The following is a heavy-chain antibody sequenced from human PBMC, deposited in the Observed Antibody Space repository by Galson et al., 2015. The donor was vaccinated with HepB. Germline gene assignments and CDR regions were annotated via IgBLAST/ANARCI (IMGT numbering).Heavy chain of an antibody. CDR2: ITPSGDNT. J-gene: IGHJ4*01. D-gene: IGHD6-19*01. V-gene: IGHV3-23*01. CDR1: GFTFSYYA. Sequence: SLRLSCAASGFTFSYYAMSWVRQAPGKGLEWVSTITPSGDNTYSADSMKGRLTISRDNSKNTLFLQMNSLRADDTAIYFCAKVFPEKTDGWYRQALYYFDSWGHGTRVTVPS. CDR3: AKVFPEKTDGWYRQALYYFDS.